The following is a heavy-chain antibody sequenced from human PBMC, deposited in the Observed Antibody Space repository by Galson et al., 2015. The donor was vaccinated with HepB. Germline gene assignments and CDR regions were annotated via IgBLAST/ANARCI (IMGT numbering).Heavy chain of an antibody. J-gene: IGHJ4*02. Sequence: SLRLSCAASGFTFSSYAMSWVRQAPGKGLERVSTISDSGGSTYYADSVKGRFTISRDNSKKTLYLQMNSLRAEDTAVYYCVKAREYNFGFFDYWGQGTLVTVSS. CDR1: GFTFSSYA. V-gene: IGHV3-23*01. CDR2: ISDSGGST. CDR3: VKAREYNFGFFDY. D-gene: IGHD5-24*01.